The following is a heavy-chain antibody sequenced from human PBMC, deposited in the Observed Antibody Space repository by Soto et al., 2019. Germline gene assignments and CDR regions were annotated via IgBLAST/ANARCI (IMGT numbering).Heavy chain of an antibody. CDR2: IHYTGST. D-gene: IGHD6-19*01. Sequence: ETLSLTCSVSGGSISSYYWSWIRQPPGKELEWVGYIHYTGSTNYNPSLKSRVTISVDTSKNLFSLKLSSVTAVDTAVYYCARGGWSLDLWGQGTLVTVSS. V-gene: IGHV4-59*01. CDR3: ARGGWSLDL. CDR1: GGSISSYY. J-gene: IGHJ5*02.